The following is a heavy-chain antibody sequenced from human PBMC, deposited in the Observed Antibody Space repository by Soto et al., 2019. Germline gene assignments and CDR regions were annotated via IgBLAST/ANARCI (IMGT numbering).Heavy chain of an antibody. CDR3: ARESCSSARCSTRYGMDV. V-gene: IGHV3-48*03. CDR2: ISSSGSTI. CDR1: GFTLSSYE. J-gene: IGHJ6*02. D-gene: IGHD2-2*01. Sequence: EVQLVESGGGLVEPGGSLRLSCVASGFTLSSYEMNWVRQAPGKGLEWVSYISSSGSTIYYADSVKGRFTISRDNAKTSLYLQMNSLRAEDTAIYYCARESCSSARCSTRYGMDVWGQGTTVTVSS.